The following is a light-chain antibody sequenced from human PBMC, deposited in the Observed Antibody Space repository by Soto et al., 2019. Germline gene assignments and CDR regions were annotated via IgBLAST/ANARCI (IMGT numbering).Light chain of an antibody. V-gene: IGKV1-5*03. CDR1: QSIGSW. Sequence: DIQMTQSPSTLSASVGDRVTLTCRASQSIGSWLAWYQQKPGKAPKLLIYKASTLESGVPSRFSGSGSETEFTLTISSLQPDDFATYYCQQYNSYSGTFGQGTKVEIK. CDR2: KAS. J-gene: IGKJ1*01. CDR3: QQYNSYSGT.